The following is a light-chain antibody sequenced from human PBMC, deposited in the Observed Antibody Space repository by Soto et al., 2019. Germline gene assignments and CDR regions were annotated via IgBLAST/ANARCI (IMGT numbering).Light chain of an antibody. J-gene: IGLJ2*01. CDR3: QTWGTGIHVV. V-gene: IGLV4-69*01. Sequence: QPVLTQSPSASASLGATVKLTCTLSSGHTSYAIAWHQQQPEKGPRYLMKLNNDGSHTKEGGIPDRFSGSSSGAERYLTISSLQSEDEADYYCQTWGTGIHVVFGGGTKLTVL. CDR2: LNNDGSH. CDR1: SGHTSYA.